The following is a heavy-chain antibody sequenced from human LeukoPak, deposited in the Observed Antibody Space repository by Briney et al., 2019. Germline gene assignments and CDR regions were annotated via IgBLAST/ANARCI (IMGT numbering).Heavy chain of an antibody. CDR3: TRYNVGFES. CDR2: IKQDGSEK. D-gene: IGHD1-1*01. V-gene: IGHV3-7*03. CDR1: GFTFSSYW. Sequence: GGSLRLSCAASGFTFSSYWMSWVRQAPGKGLEWVANIKQDGSEKYYVDSVKGRFTISRDNAKNSLYLQMNSLKTEDTAVYYCTRYNVGFESWGQGTLVTVSS. J-gene: IGHJ4*02.